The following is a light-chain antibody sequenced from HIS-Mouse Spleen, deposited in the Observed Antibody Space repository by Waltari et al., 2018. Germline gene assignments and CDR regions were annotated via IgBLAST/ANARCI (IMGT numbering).Light chain of an antibody. CDR3: QQRSNCP. CDR2: AAS. Sequence: EIVLTQSPATLSLSPGERATLSCRASQSVSSYLAWDQQKPGQAPRLLLYAASNRATGIPARFSGSGSGTDFTLTISSLEPEDFAVYYCQQRSNCPFGQGTRLEIK. CDR1: QSVSSY. V-gene: IGKV3-11*01. J-gene: IGKJ5*01.